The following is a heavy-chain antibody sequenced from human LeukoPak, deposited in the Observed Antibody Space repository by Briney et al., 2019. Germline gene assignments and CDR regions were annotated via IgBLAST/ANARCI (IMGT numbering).Heavy chain of an antibody. CDR2: NYHSGST. CDR3: ARALEWELHKEFDY. D-gene: IGHD1-26*01. J-gene: IGHJ4*02. V-gene: IGHV4-39*07. Sequence: SETLSLTCTVSAGSIRSSSFFWDWIRQPPGKGLEGVGGNYHSGSTYYNPSLKSRVTISVDTSKNQFSLKLSSVTAADTAVYYCARALEWELHKEFDYWGQGTLVTVSS. CDR1: AGSIRSSSFF.